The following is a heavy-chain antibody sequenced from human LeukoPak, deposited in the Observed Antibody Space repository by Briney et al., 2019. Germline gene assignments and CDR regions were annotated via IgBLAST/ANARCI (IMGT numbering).Heavy chain of an antibody. CDR2: IYSSGST. D-gene: IGHD2-15*01. Sequence: SETLSLTCTVSGGSISSYYWSWIRQPAGKGLEWIGRIYSSGSTDYNPSLKSRVTMSVDTSKNKFSLKLSSVTAADTAVYYCARDSGYCSGGSCYGDYWGQGTLVTVSS. J-gene: IGHJ4*02. V-gene: IGHV4-4*07. CDR3: ARDSGYCSGGSCYGDY. CDR1: GGSISSYY.